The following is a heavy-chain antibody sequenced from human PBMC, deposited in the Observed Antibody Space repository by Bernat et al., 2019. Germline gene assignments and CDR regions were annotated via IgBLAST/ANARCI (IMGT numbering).Heavy chain of an antibody. J-gene: IGHJ4*01. CDR3: TRALDY. CDR2: INQDGSEM. Sequence: EIQLVESGGGLVQPGGSLRLSCIASEFTFSNYWMDWVHQAPGKGLEWVANINQDGSEMYYLDSVKGRFTISRDNAKNSLYLQMNSLRVDDTAVYYCTRALDYWGQGTLVTVSS. CDR1: EFTFSNYW. V-gene: IGHV3-7*01.